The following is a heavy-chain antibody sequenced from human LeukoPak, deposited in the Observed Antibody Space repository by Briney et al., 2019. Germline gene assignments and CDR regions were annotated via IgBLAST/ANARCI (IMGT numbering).Heavy chain of an antibody. J-gene: IGHJ5*02. CDR1: GFTFSSYS. Sequence: GGSLRLSCAASGFTFSSYSMNWVRQAPGKGLEWVSSISSSSSYIYYADSVKGRFTISRDNAKNSLYLQMNSLRAEDTAVYYCARDRDSSGWFDPWGQGTLVTVSS. V-gene: IGHV3-21*04. CDR3: ARDRDSSGWFDP. D-gene: IGHD6-25*01. CDR2: ISSSSSYI.